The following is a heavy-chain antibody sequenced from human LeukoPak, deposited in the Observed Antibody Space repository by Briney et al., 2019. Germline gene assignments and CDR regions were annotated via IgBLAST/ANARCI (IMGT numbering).Heavy chain of an antibody. CDR2: INPSGGST. CDR3: ARATTPYYGDYVPFDP. V-gene: IGHV1-46*01. J-gene: IGHJ5*02. CDR1: GYTFTSYY. D-gene: IGHD4-17*01. Sequence: VASVKVSCKASGYTFTSYYMHWVRQAPGQGLEWMGIINPSGGSTSYAQKFQGRVTMTRDTSTSTVYMELSNLRSEDTAVYYCARATTPYYGDYVPFDPWGQGTLVTVSS.